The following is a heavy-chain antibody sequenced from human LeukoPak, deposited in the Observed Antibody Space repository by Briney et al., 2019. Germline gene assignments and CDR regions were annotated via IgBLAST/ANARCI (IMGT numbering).Heavy chain of an antibody. D-gene: IGHD3-16*02. V-gene: IGHV3-30*18. CDR2: ISYDGSNK. CDR1: GFTFSSYG. J-gene: IGHJ4*02. Sequence: GGSLRLSCAASGFTFSSYGMHWVRQAPGKELEWVAVISYDGSNKYYADSVKGRFTISRDNSKNTLYLQMNSLRAEDTAVYYCAKTFGGVIVQYYFDYWGQGTLVTVSS. CDR3: AKTFGGVIVQYYFDY.